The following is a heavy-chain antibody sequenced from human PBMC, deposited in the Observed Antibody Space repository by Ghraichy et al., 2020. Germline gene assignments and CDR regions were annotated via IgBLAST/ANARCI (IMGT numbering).Heavy chain of an antibody. J-gene: IGHJ4*02. CDR3: AKAGRDNGDYFYFDY. D-gene: IGHD4-17*01. V-gene: IGHV3-23*01. Sequence: GGSLRLSCAASGFTFGIYAMSWVRQAPGKGLEWVSAISSGSTYYADSVKGRFTISRDNSKNTLILQMNSLRAEDTAVYYCAKAGRDNGDYFYFDYWGQGTLVTASS. CDR2: ISSGST. CDR1: GFTFGIYA.